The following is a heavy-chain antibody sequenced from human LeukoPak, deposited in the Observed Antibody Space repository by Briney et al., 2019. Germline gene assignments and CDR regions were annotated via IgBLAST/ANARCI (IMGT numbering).Heavy chain of an antibody. J-gene: IGHJ6*04. D-gene: IGHD2-15*01. V-gene: IGHV3-30*04. CDR3: ARDRDRDIIGDGMDV. CDR1: GFTFSNYA. Sequence: GGSLRLSCAASGFTFSNYAMHWVRQAPVKGLEWVAVISYDGNNKYNADSVNARFTVSRDNSKNTLYLQMNSLRAEDTAVYYCARDRDRDIIGDGMDVWGKGTTVTVSS. CDR2: ISYDGNNK.